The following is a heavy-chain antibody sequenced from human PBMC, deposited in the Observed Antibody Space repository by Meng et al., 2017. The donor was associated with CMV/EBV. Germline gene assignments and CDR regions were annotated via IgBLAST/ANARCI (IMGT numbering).Heavy chain of an antibody. J-gene: IGHJ6*02. CDR3: AREEQSFDWLSRWGRYYYYYGMDV. CDR1: GFTFSSYW. Sequence: GESLKVSCAASGFTFSSYWMSWVRQAPGKGLEWVANIKQDGSEKYYVDPVKGRFTISRDNAKNSLYLQMNSLRAEDTAVYYCAREEQSFDWLSRWGRYYYYYGMDVWGQGTTVTVSS. D-gene: IGHD3-9*01. V-gene: IGHV3-7*01. CDR2: IKQDGSEK.